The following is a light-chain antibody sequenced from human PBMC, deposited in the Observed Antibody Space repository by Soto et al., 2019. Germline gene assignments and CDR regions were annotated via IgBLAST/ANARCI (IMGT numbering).Light chain of an antibody. CDR2: KAS. CDR1: QSISSW. J-gene: IGKJ1*01. V-gene: IGKV1-5*03. Sequence: DIQMTQSPSTLSASVGDRDTITCRASQSISSWLAWYQRKPGKAPKLLIYKASSLESGVPSRFSGSGSGTEFTLTISSLQPDDFATYYCQQYRTFGQGTK. CDR3: QQYRT.